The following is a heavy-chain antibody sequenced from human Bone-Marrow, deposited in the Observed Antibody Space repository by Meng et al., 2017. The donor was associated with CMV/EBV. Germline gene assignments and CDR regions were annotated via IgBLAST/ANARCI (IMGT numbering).Heavy chain of an antibody. CDR2: IKEDGSEK. CDR1: GFTFSTYW. V-gene: IGHV3-7*01. J-gene: IGHJ6*02. CDR3: AREAKPYYYYGMDV. Sequence: GESLKISCAASGFTFSTYWMSWVRQGPGKGLEWVANIKEDGSEKHYVDSVRGRFTISRDNAKNSLYLQMNSLRAEDTAVYYCAREAKPYYYYGMDVWGQGTTVTVSS.